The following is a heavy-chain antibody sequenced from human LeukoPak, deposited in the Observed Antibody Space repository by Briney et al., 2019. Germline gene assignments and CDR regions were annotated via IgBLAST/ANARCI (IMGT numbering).Heavy chain of an antibody. CDR3: ARHPPVYCSSTSCYWGHFDY. V-gene: IGHV4-39*01. D-gene: IGHD2-2*01. J-gene: IGHJ4*02. CDR2: IYYSGST. Sequence: PSETLSLTCTVSGGSISSGAYYWGWIRQPPGKGLEWIGSIYYSGSTYDNPSLKSRVTISVDTSRNQFSLKLSSVTAADTAVYYCARHPPVYCSSTSCYWGHFDYWGQGTLVTVSS. CDR1: GGSISSGAYY.